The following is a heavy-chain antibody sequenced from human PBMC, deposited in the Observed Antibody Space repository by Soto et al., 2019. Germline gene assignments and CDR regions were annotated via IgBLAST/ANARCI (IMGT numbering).Heavy chain of an antibody. CDR3: ARDAPPRSVVVTAYLDY. V-gene: IGHV3-30-3*01. Sequence: QVQLVESGGGVVQPGRSLRLSCAASGFTFSSYAMHWVRQAPGKGLEWVAVISYDGSNKYYADSVKGRFTISRDNSKNXXYLQMNSLRAEDTAVYYCARDAPPRSVVVTAYLDYWGQGTLVTVSS. D-gene: IGHD2-21*02. CDR2: ISYDGSNK. J-gene: IGHJ4*02. CDR1: GFTFSSYA.